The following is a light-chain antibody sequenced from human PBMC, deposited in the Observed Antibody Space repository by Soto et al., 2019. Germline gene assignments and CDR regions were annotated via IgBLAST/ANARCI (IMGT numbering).Light chain of an antibody. Sequence: DIQMTQSPSSLSASLGDRVTITCRASQDIGHYLAWFQQKPGKAPKSLIYAASTLHSGVPSKFSGSGSGTYFTLTSSSLQPEDFATYYCQQFNRYPRTFGQGTRLEIK. CDR3: QQFNRYPRT. CDR1: QDIGHY. J-gene: IGKJ2*01. CDR2: AAS. V-gene: IGKV1-16*02.